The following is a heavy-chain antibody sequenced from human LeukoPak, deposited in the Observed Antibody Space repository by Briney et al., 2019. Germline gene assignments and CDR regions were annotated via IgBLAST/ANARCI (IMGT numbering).Heavy chain of an antibody. CDR1: GGSISSGSYY. CDR3: ARDFLKTDAFDI. CDR2: IYTSGST. J-gene: IGHJ3*02. Sequence: SQTLSLTCTVSGGSISSGSYYWSWIRQPAGKGLEWIGRIYTSGSTNYSPSLKSRVTISIDTSKNQFSLKLSSVTAADTAVYYCARDFLKTDAFDIWGQGTMVTVSS. V-gene: IGHV4-61*02.